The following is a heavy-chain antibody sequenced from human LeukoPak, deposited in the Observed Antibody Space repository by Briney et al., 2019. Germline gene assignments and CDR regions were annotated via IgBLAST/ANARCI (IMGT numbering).Heavy chain of an antibody. CDR2: IDTDGSST. J-gene: IGHJ4*02. D-gene: IGHD6-19*01. Sequence: GGSLRLSCAASGFTFSTYWMHWVRQAPGKGLVWVSRIDTDGSSTTYADSVKGRFTISRDNAKNTLYLQMNSLRAEDTAVHYCARDSSGWIVFDYWGQGTLVTVSS. CDR1: GFTFSTYW. V-gene: IGHV3-74*01. CDR3: ARDSSGWIVFDY.